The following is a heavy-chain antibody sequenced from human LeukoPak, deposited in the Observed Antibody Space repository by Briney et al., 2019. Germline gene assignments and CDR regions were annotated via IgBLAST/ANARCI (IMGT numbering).Heavy chain of an antibody. D-gene: IGHD2-2*01. CDR2: IYYSGST. J-gene: IGHJ3*02. CDR1: GGSISSYY. CDR3: ASLWPYQLSAFDI. V-gene: IGHV4-59*12. Sequence: SETLSLTCTVSGGSISSYYWSWIRQPPGKGLEWIGYIYYSGSTNYNPSLKSGVTISVDTSKNQFSLKLSSVTAADTAVYYCASLWPYQLSAFDIWGQGTMVTVSS.